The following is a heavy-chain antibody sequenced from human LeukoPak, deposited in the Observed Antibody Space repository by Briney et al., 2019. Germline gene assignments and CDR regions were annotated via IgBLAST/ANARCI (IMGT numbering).Heavy chain of an antibody. V-gene: IGHV4-4*07. CDR1: GGSISSYY. Sequence: KASETLSLTCTVSGGSISSYYWSWIRQPAGKGLEWIGRIYISGSTNYNPSLKSRATMSLDTSKNQFSLKLNSVTAADTAVYYCARGQCSSTSCYNEYFDFWGQGTLVTVSS. D-gene: IGHD2-2*02. CDR2: IYISGST. CDR3: ARGQCSSTSCYNEYFDF. J-gene: IGHJ4*02.